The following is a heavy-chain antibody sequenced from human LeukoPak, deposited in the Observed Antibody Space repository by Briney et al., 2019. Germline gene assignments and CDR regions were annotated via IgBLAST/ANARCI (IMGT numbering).Heavy chain of an antibody. CDR3: ARGPRGNCSSTSCPFYYYMDV. Sequence: PSETLSLTCVSGGSISSGSYYWTWIRQPAGKGLEWIGRINTSGNTNYNPSLKSRVTISVDTSKNQFSLKLTSVTAADTAVYYCARGPRGNCSSTSCPFYYYMDVWGKGTTVTVSS. V-gene: IGHV4-61*02. CDR1: GGSISSGSYY. CDR2: INTSGNT. D-gene: IGHD2-2*01. J-gene: IGHJ6*03.